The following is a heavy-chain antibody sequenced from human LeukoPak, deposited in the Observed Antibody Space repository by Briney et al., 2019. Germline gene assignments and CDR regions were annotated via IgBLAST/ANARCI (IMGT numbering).Heavy chain of an antibody. CDR2: INPRGGRT. CDR3: ARVVWDCSGGSCYSEATRQGDWYFDL. D-gene: IGHD2-15*01. CDR1: GYTFTSHY. J-gene: IGHJ2*01. V-gene: IGHV1-46*01. Sequence: ASVKVSCKASGYTFTSHYMHWVRQAPGQGLEWMGVINPRGGRTTYAQKFQGRVTMTRDTSTSTVYMELSSLRSEDTAVYYCARVVWDCSGGSCYSEATRQGDWYFDLWGRGTLVSVSS.